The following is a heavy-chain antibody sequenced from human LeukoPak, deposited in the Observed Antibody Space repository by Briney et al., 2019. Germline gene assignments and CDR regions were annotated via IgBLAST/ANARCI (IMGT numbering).Heavy chain of an antibody. Sequence: SETLSLACTVSGGSISSYYWSWIRQPAGKGLEWIGRIHTSGSTNYNPSLKSRVTISVDTSKNQFSLKLSSVTAADTAVYYCARLSTLAAAVGWFDPWGQGTLVTVSS. CDR1: GGSISSYY. CDR2: IHTSGST. V-gene: IGHV4-4*07. J-gene: IGHJ5*02. D-gene: IGHD6-13*01. CDR3: ARLSTLAAAVGWFDP.